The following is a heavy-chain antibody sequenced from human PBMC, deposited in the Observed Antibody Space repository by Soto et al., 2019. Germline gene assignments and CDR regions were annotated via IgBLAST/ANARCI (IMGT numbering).Heavy chain of an antibody. CDR3: ARVLSGPNWFDP. Sequence: SETLSLTCAVSGGSISSGGYSWSWIRQPPGKGLEWIGYIYHSGSTYYNPSLKSRVTISVDRSKNQFSLKLSSVTAADTAVYYCARVLSGPNWFDPWGQGTLVTVSS. V-gene: IGHV4-30-2*01. CDR1: GGSISSGGYS. CDR2: IYHSGST. J-gene: IGHJ5*02.